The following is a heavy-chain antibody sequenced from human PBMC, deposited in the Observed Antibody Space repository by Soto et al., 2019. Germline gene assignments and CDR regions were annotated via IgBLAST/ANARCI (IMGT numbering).Heavy chain of an antibody. J-gene: IGHJ6*03. Sequence: EVQLVESGGGLVKPGGSLRLSCAASGFTFSSYSMNWVRQAPGKGLEWVSSISSSSSYIYYADSLKGRFTISRDNAKNSLYLQMNSLSAEDTAVYYCARDGYYYGSGSYPPPYYYYYMDVWGKGTTVTVSS. D-gene: IGHD3-10*01. CDR3: ARDGYYYGSGSYPPPYYYYYMDV. CDR2: ISSSSSYI. V-gene: IGHV3-21*01. CDR1: GFTFSSYS.